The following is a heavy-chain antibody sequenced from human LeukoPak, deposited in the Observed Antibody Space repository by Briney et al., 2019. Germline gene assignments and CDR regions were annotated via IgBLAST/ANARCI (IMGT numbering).Heavy chain of an antibody. CDR2: ISGSGGST. J-gene: IGHJ4*02. CDR1: GFTFSSYA. Sequence: GGSLRLSCAASGFTFSSYAMSWVRQAPGKGLEWVSAISGSGGSTYYADSVKGRFTISRDNSKNTLYLQMNSLRAEDTAVCYCATYDSSGYYLADYWGQGTLVTVSS. CDR3: ATYDSSGYYLADY. D-gene: IGHD3-22*01. V-gene: IGHV3-23*01.